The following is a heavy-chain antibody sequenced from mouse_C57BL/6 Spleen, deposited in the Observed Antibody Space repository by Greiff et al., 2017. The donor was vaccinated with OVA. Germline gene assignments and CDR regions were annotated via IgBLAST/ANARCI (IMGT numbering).Heavy chain of an antibody. V-gene: IGHV5-9-1*02. CDR3: TRSGSSLAAAY. J-gene: IGHJ3*01. D-gene: IGHD1-1*01. Sequence: EVKLVESGEGLVKPGGSLKLSCAASGFTFSSYAMSWVRQTPEKRLEWVAYISSGGDYIYYADTVKGRFTISRDNASNTLYLQMSSLKSEDTAMYYCTRSGSSLAAAYWGQGTLVTVSA. CDR2: ISSGGDYI. CDR1: GFTFSSYA.